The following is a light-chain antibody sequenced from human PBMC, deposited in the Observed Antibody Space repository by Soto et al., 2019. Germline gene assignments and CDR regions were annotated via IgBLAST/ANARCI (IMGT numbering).Light chain of an antibody. CDR1: SSDVGGHNY. CDR3: CSYAGSCTYV. J-gene: IGLJ1*01. CDR2: AVS. Sequence: QSALTQPHSVSGSPGQSVTISCTGTSSDVGGHNYVSWYQQYPGNAPKLLLSAVSNRPSGVPDRFSGSKSGNTASLTISWLQAEDEADYYCCSYAGSCTYVFGTGTKVTAL. V-gene: IGLV2-11*01.